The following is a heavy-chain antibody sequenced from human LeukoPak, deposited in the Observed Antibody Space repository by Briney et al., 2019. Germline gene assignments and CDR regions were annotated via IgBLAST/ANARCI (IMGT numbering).Heavy chain of an antibody. CDR3: ARGYGSGRY. D-gene: IGHD3-10*01. CDR2: IYHSGST. J-gene: IGHJ4*02. Sequence: SETLSLTCTVSGYSISSGYYWGWIRQPPGKGLEWIGSIYHSGSTYYNPSLKSRVTISVDTSKNQFSLKLSSVTAADTAVYYCARGYGSGRYWGQGTLVTVSS. CDR1: GYSISSGYY. V-gene: IGHV4-38-2*02.